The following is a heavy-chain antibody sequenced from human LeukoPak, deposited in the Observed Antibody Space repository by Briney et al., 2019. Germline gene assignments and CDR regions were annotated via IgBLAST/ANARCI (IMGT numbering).Heavy chain of an antibody. V-gene: IGHV1-69*04. D-gene: IGHD3-9*01. J-gene: IGHJ5*02. Sequence: VASVKVSCKASGGTFSSYAISWVRQAPGQGLEWMGRIIPILGIANYAQKFQGRVTITADKSTSTAYMELSSLRSEDTAVYYCARETRPYDIREINWFDPWGQGTLVTVSS. CDR2: IIPILGIA. CDR3: ARETRPYDIREINWFDP. CDR1: GGTFSSYA.